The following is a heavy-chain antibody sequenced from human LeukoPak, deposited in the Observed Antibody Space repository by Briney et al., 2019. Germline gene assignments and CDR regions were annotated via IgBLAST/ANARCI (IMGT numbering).Heavy chain of an antibody. D-gene: IGHD6-13*01. CDR1: GGSITSYY. J-gene: IGHJ3*02. CDR2: IYYSGVT. Sequence: SETLSLTCIVSGGSITSYYWSWIRQPPGKGLEWIGYIYYSGVTNYNPTLKSRVSMSVDTSKNQISLKVNSVTAADTAVYYCARDGSWGAFEIWGQGTMVTVSS. V-gene: IGHV4-59*12. CDR3: ARDGSWGAFEI.